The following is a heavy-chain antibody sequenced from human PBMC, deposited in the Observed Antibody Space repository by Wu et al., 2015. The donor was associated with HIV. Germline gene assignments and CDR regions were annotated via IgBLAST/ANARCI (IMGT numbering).Heavy chain of an antibody. D-gene: IGHD6-13*01. Sequence: QVQLVQSGAEVKKPGSSVKVSCKVSGGTFNNYAISWVRQAPGQGLEWMGGIVPIFTTTNYAQNFQGRVTITADESTTNSLHGGAGSSLTSEDTAIYYCARSVPGKTXSWYGDLLRLLIIWGQGTMVTVS. CDR2: IVPIFTTT. J-gene: IGHJ3*01. V-gene: IGHV1-69*12. CDR3: ARSVPGKTXSWYGDLLRLLII. CDR1: GGTFNNYA.